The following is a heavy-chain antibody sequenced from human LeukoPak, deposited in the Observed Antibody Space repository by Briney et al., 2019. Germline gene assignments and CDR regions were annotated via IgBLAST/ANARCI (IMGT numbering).Heavy chain of an antibody. J-gene: IGHJ4*02. D-gene: IGHD6-13*01. Sequence: PGGSLRLSCAASGFTFDDYAMHWVRQAPGKGLEWVSGISWNSGSIGYADSVKGRFTISRDNAKNSLYLQMSSLRAEDTALYYCALSGVAAAGTDFDYWGQGTLVTVSS. CDR3: ALSGVAAAGTDFDY. V-gene: IGHV3-9*01. CDR1: GFTFDDYA. CDR2: ISWNSGSI.